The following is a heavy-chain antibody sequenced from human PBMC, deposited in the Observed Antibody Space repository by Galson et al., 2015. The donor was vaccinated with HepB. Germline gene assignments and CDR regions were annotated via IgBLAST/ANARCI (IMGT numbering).Heavy chain of an antibody. CDR1: GFTFSSYG. V-gene: IGHV3-33*01. CDR3: ARTGCSSTSCYYARGNYYMDV. CDR2: IWYDGSNK. J-gene: IGHJ6*03. D-gene: IGHD2-2*01. Sequence: SLRLSCAASGFTFSSYGMHWVRQAPGKGLEWVAVIWYDGSNKYYADSVKGRFTISRDNSKNTLYLQMNSLRAEDTAVYYCARTGCSSTSCYYARGNYYMDVWGKGTTVTVSS.